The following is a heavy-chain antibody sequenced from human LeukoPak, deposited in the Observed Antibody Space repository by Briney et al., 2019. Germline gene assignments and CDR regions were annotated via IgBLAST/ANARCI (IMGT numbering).Heavy chain of an antibody. V-gene: IGHV3-48*04. J-gene: IGHJ4*02. CDR1: GFTLRSYV. Sequence: PGGSLRLSCVASGFTLRSYVMNWVRQTPGKGLEWVSSISGSGDSTFYADSVKGRFTISRDNAKNSLYLQMNSLRAEDTAVYYCAREVRGGYDDNPEFDYWGQGTLVTVSS. CDR3: AREVRGGYDDNPEFDY. D-gene: IGHD3-10*01. CDR2: ISGSGDST.